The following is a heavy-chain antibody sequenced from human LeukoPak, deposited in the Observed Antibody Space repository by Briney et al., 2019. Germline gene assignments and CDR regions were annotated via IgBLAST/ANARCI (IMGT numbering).Heavy chain of an antibody. CDR2: INTNTGNP. Sequence: ASVKVSCKASGYTFTSYGITWVRQAPGQGLEWMGWINTNTGNPTYAQGFTGRFVFSLDTSVSTAYPQISSLKAEDTAVYYCARGYSYYYYYYMDVWGKGTTVTVSS. CDR3: ARGYSYYYYYYMDV. V-gene: IGHV7-4-1*02. J-gene: IGHJ6*03. CDR1: GYTFTSYG. D-gene: IGHD2-21*01.